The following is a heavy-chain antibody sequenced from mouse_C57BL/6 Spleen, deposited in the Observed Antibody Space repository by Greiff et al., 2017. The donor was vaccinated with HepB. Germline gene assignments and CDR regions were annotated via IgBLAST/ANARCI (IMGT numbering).Heavy chain of an antibody. J-gene: IGHJ1*03. D-gene: IGHD6-1*01. CDR3: ARSLSHVGNYWYFDV. CDR1: GYAFSSYW. CDR2: IYPGDGDT. V-gene: IGHV1-80*01. Sequence: VKLMESGAELVKPGASVKISCKASGYAFSSYWMNLVKQRPGKGLEWIGQIYPGDGDTNYNGKFKGKATLTADKSSSTAYMQLSSLTSEDSAVYVCARSLSHVGNYWYFDVWGTGTTVTVSS.